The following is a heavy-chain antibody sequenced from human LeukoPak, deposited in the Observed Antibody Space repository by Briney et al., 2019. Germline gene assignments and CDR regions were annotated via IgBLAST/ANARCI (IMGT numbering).Heavy chain of an antibody. CDR1: GFTFSSYS. J-gene: IGHJ6*03. CDR3: AGVGNWNYGHFYYYMDV. D-gene: IGHD1-7*01. CDR2: ISSSSSYI. Sequence: PGGSLRLSCAASGFTFSSYSMNWVRQAPGKGLEWVSFISSSSSYIYYADSVKGRFTISRDNAKNSVYLQMNSLRAEDTAVYYCAGVGNWNYGHFYYYMDVWGKGTTVTISS. V-gene: IGHV3-21*01.